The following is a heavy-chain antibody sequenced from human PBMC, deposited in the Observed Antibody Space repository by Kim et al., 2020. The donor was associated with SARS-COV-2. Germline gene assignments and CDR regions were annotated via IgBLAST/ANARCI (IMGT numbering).Heavy chain of an antibody. V-gene: IGHV3-30*02. CDR3: AKDRLWGNDYFDY. J-gene: IGHJ4*02. D-gene: IGHD3-16*01. Sequence: YADTVKDQFTTSRDNSKNARYRQRNSLGAEDTAVYYCAKDRLWGNDYFDYWGQGTLVTVSS.